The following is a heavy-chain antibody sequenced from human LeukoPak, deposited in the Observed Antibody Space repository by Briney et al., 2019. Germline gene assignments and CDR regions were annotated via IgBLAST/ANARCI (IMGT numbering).Heavy chain of an antibody. D-gene: IGHD1-26*01. CDR2: INPNGGDT. J-gene: IGHJ5*02. CDR1: GYTFTDYY. Sequence: ASVKVSXKASGYTFTDYYIHWVRQAPGQGLEWMGWINPNGGDTNYAQKFQGRVTMTRDTSISIAYMDLSRLTSDDTAVYYCAREYAGTTTNWFDPWGQGTLVTVSS. CDR3: AREYAGTTTNWFDP. V-gene: IGHV1-2*02.